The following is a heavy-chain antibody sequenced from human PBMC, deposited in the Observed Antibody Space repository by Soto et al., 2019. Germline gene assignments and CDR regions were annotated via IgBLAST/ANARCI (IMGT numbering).Heavy chain of an antibody. CDR2: ISWNSGSI. J-gene: IGHJ4*02. CDR1: GFTFDDYA. D-gene: IGHD6-19*01. CDR3: AKGQYSSGWHNYFDY. V-gene: IGHV3-9*01. Sequence: EVQLVESGGGLVQPGRSLRLSCAASGFTFDDYAMHWVRQAPGKGLEWVSGISWNSGSIGYADSVKGRFTISRDNAKNSLYLQMNSLRAEDTALYYCAKGQYSSGWHNYFDYWGQGTLVTVSS.